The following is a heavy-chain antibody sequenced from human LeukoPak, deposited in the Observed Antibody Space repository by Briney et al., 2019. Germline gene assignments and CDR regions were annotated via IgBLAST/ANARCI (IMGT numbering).Heavy chain of an antibody. CDR2: ISAYNGNT. V-gene: IGHV1-18*01. Sequence: ASVKVSCKASGYTFTSYGISWVRQAPGQGLEWMGWISAYNGNTNYAQKLQGRVTMTTDTSTSTAYMELRSLRSDDTAVYYCARSPVLWQQLVQAPDYWGQGTLVTVSS. CDR3: ARSPVLWQQLVQAPDY. J-gene: IGHJ4*02. D-gene: IGHD6-13*01. CDR1: GYTFTSYG.